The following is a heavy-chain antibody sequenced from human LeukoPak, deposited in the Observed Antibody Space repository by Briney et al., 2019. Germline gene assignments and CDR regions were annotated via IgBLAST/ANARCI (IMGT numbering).Heavy chain of an antibody. CDR2: IYYFGST. CDR3: ARYVVYGSGKYYFDY. Sequence: SETLSLTCTVSGGSISSRSYYWGWIRQPPGKGLEWVGSIYYFGSTYYNPSLKSRVTISVDTSKSQFSLKLSSVTAADTAVYYCARYVVYGSGKYYFDYWGQGTLVTVSS. J-gene: IGHJ4*02. V-gene: IGHV4-39*01. CDR1: GGSISSRSYY. D-gene: IGHD3-10*01.